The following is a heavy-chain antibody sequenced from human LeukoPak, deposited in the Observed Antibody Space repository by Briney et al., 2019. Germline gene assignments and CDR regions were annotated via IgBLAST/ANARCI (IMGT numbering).Heavy chain of an antibody. CDR2: ISSSSSYI. D-gene: IGHD3-22*01. J-gene: IGHJ4*02. V-gene: IGHV3-21*01. Sequence: GGSLRLSCAASGFTFSSYSMNWVRQAPGKRLEWVSSISSSSSYIYYADSVKGRFTISRDNAKNSLYLQMNSLRAEDTAVYYCARNYDSSGYYFDYWGQGTLVTVSS. CDR1: GFTFSSYS. CDR3: ARNYDSSGYYFDY.